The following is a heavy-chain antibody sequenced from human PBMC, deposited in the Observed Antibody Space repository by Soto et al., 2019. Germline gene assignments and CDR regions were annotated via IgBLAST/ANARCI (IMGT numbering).Heavy chain of an antibody. J-gene: IGHJ4*02. Sequence: GGSLRLSCAASGITFSSYAMSWVRQAPGKGLEWVSAISGSGGSTYYADSVKGRFTISRDNSKNTLYLQMNSLRAEDTAVYYCAKHYGDYVGFDYWGQGTLVTVSS. V-gene: IGHV3-23*01. CDR3: AKHYGDYVGFDY. D-gene: IGHD4-17*01. CDR1: GITFSSYA. CDR2: ISGSGGST.